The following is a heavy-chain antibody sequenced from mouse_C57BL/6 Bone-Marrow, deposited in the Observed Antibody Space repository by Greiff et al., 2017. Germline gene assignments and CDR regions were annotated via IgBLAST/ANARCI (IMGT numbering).Heavy chain of an antibody. CDR1: GFTFSDYG. Sequence: VQLQQSGGGLVKPGGSLKLSCAASGFTFSDYGMHWVRQAPEKGLEWVAYISSGSSTIYYADTVKGRFTISRDNAKNTLFLQMTSLRSEDTAMYYCARYYYGSTGFAYWGQGTLVTVSA. V-gene: IGHV5-17*01. CDR2: ISSGSSTI. CDR3: ARYYYGSTGFAY. D-gene: IGHD1-1*01. J-gene: IGHJ3*01.